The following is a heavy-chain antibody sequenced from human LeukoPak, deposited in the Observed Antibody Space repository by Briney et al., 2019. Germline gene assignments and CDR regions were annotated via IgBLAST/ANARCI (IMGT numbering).Heavy chain of an antibody. CDR1: GFTFSGYS. Sequence: GGSLRLSCAASGFTFSGYSMNWVRQAPGKGLEWVSSISTTSDYIHYADSLKGRVAISRDNAKNLLYLQMNSLRAEDTAVYYCARGGIYSQGFDYWGQGSLVTVSS. J-gene: IGHJ4*02. D-gene: IGHD6-13*01. CDR2: ISTTSDYI. CDR3: ARGGIYSQGFDY. V-gene: IGHV3-21*01.